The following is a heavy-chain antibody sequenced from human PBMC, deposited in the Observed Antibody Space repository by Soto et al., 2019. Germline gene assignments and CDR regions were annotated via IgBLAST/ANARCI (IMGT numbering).Heavy chain of an antibody. J-gene: IGHJ6*03. CDR2: INPDNGDT. CDR3: ARGVRVSAYLDYYMDV. V-gene: IGHV1-18*01. D-gene: IGHD3-10*02. Sequence: QVQLVQSGAEVKKPGASLKVSCKASGYTFSNFGVSWVGQAPGQGLEWIGWINPDNGDTNYGQKFQGRATMTTDTFTNTAYMEVRGLRSDDTAVYYCARGVRVSAYLDYYMDVWGEGTTVTVSS. CDR1: GYTFSNFG.